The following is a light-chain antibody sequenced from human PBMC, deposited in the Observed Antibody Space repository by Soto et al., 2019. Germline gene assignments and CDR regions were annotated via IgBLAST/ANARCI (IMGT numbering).Light chain of an antibody. CDR1: QVIRND. V-gene: IGKV1-17*01. CDR3: QQYNTYST. Sequence: IQITQSPSSLSASVVDGVTISCRASQVIRNDLSWYQQKPGKAPKRLIYAASSLQSGVPARFSGSGSGTEFTLTISSLQPDDFATYYCQQYNTYSTFGQGTRLEIK. J-gene: IGKJ5*01. CDR2: AAS.